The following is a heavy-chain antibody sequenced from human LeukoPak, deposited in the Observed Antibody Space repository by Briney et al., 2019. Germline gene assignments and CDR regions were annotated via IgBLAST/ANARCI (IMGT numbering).Heavy chain of an antibody. CDR1: GFTFSGSG. D-gene: IGHD3-3*01. Sequence: GGSLRLSCAASGFTFSGSGMHWVRQAPGKGLEWVTFIRYDGSNKYYTDSVKVRFTISRDNSKNTLYLQMDRLRAEDTAVYYCARDYDFWSGYYSPTRGYFGYWGQGTLVTVSS. J-gene: IGHJ4*02. CDR2: IRYDGSNK. CDR3: ARDYDFWSGYYSPTRGYFGY. V-gene: IGHV3-30*02.